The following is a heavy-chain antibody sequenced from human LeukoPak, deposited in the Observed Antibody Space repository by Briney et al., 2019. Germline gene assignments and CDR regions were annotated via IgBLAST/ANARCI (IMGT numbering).Heavy chain of an antibody. J-gene: IGHJ4*02. CDR3: ARLGYCGSDWCLLDY. Sequence: SETLSLTCTVSGGPISSYDWDWIRQPPGKGLEGIGLIHYGGTTKYYPSLKSRVIMSLATYTNQLSLDLTSVTATDTAVYYCARLGYCGSDWCLLDYWGQGTMVTVSS. V-gene: IGHV4-59*08. D-gene: IGHD2-21*01. CDR2: IHYGGTT. CDR1: GGPISSYD.